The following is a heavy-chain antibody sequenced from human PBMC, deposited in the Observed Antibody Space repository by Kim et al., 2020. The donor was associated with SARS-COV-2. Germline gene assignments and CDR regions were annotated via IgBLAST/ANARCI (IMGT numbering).Heavy chain of an antibody. CDR1: GFTFSSYE. CDR2: ISSSGSYT. Sequence: GGSLRLSCAASGFTFSSYEMNWVRQAPGKGLEWVSSISSSGSYTYYADSVKGRFTISRDNAKNSLYLQMNSLRAEDTAVYYCARDASASCNGDLLHYCG. D-gene: IGHD2-21*02. J-gene: IGHJ4*01. V-gene: IGHV3-21*01. CDR3: ARDASASCNGDLLHY.